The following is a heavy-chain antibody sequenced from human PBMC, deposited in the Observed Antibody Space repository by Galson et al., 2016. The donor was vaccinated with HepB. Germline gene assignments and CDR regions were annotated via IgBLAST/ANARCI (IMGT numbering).Heavy chain of an antibody. D-gene: IGHD4-17*01. CDR3: TSRPPPYGDYPLVY. V-gene: IGHV3-15*01. Sequence: SLRLSCAASGFTFSGSAMHWVRQAPGKGLEWVGRIKSRTDGGTTEYGAPVKGRFAISRDDSKNTQYLQMNSLKVEDTAVYFCTSRPPPYGDYPLVYLGQGTLVTVSS. CDR2: IKSRTDGGTT. CDR1: GFTFSGSA. J-gene: IGHJ4*02.